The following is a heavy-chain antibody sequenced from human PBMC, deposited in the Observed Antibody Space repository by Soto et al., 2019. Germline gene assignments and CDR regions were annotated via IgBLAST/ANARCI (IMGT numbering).Heavy chain of an antibody. Sequence: GGSLRLSCVASGFTFSSYGMHWVRQAPGKGLEWVAAITRDGSNTYYADSVKGRFTISRDNSKNTLYLRMNSLRSDDTAVYYCVKEANPFINTLVVLIFDYWGQGTQVTISS. CDR3: VKEANPFINTLVVLIFDY. V-gene: IGHV3-30*18. J-gene: IGHJ4*02. CDR1: GFTFSSYG. CDR2: ITRDGSNT. D-gene: IGHD3-22*01.